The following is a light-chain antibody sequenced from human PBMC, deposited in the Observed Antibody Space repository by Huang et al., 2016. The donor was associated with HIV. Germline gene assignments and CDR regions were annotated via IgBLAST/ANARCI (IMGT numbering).Light chain of an antibody. Sequence: DIQMTQSPSSLSVSVGDRVTITCRASQTIGTHLNWYQQIPGKAPKVLIYAASSLQSGVPSRFRGSGSGTDFTLTITSLQPEDFAIYYCQQSYSVPPTFGPGTKVSVK. CDR2: AAS. J-gene: IGKJ3*01. CDR3: QQSYSVPPT. CDR1: QTIGTH. V-gene: IGKV1-39*01.